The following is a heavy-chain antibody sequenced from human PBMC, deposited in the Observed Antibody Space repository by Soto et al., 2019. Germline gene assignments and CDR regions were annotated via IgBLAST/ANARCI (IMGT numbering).Heavy chain of an antibody. Sequence: EVQLVESGEGLVQPGGSLRLSCAASGFSFSNYAMHWVRQAPGKGLEYVSAISGNGASTYYADSVKGRFTIFRDNSKNTLYLQMGSLSAEDRAVYYCARGPSTVATWLDYWGQGTLVTLSS. J-gene: IGHJ4*02. CDR3: ARGPSTVATWLDY. CDR2: ISGNGAST. V-gene: IGHV3-64*02. D-gene: IGHD4-17*01. CDR1: GFSFSNYA.